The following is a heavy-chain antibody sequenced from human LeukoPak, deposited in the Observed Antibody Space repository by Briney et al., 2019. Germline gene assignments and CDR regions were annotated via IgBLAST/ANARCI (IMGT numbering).Heavy chain of an antibody. CDR1: GFSFSTYG. CDR2: IWYDGSNK. V-gene: IGHV3-33*08. J-gene: IGHJ6*02. Sequence: PGGSLRLSCAASGFSFSTYGMHWVRQAPGKGREWVAVIWYDGSNKYYADSVKGRFTISRDNSKNTLYLQMNSLRAEDTAVYYCARIRGAVATSYYYYGMDVWGQGTTVTVSS. CDR3: ARIRGAVATSYYYYGMDV. D-gene: IGHD5-12*01.